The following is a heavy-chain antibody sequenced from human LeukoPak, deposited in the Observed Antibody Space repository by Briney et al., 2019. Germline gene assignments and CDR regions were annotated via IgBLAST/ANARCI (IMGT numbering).Heavy chain of an antibody. CDR1: GGSFSGYY. V-gene: IGHV4-34*01. D-gene: IGHD7-27*01. CDR3: ATNTGTVFDY. J-gene: IGHJ4*02. Sequence: SETLSLTCAVYGGSFSGYYWSWIRQPPGKGLEWIGEINHSGSTNYNPSLKSRVTISVDTSKNQFSLKLSSVTAADTVVYYCATNTGTVFDYWGQGALVTVSS. CDR2: INHSGST.